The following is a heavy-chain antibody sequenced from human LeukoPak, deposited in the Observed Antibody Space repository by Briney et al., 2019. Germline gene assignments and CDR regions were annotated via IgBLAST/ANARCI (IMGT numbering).Heavy chain of an antibody. CDR1: GYKFLSHG. J-gene: IGHJ1*01. CDR3: ARDWPTVIADF. D-gene: IGHD4-11*01. Sequence: ASVRVSCKTSGYKFLSHGISWVRQAPGQGLEWLGWIRADNGDTRFAQKFQGRFTMTTDTSTSTARMELRGLRSDDTAVYYCARDWPTVIADFWGQGTLVTVSS. V-gene: IGHV1-18*04. CDR2: IRADNGDT.